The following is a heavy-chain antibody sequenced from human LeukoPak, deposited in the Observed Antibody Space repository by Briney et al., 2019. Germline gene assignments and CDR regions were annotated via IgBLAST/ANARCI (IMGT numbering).Heavy chain of an antibody. J-gene: IGHJ4*02. CDR2: INPNSGGT. D-gene: IGHD4-17*01. V-gene: IGHV1-2*02. CDR1: GYRFTVYY. CDR3: ATLYGDYVISDY. Sequence: ASVKVSCKGSGYRFTVYYMHWVRQAPGKGLEWMGWINPNSGGTHYAQKFLGRVTMTRDTSINTAYLELSRLTSDDTALYYCATLYGDYVISDYWGQGTLVTVSS.